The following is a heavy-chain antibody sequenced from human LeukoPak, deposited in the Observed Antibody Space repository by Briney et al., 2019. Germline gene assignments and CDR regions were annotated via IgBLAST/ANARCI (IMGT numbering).Heavy chain of an antibody. D-gene: IGHD2-2*01. CDR1: GFTFSTFA. J-gene: IGHJ4*02. Sequence: PGGSLRLSCAASGFTFSTFAMIWVRQPPGKGLEWVSFISWDGGSTYYADSVKGRFTISRDNSKSSLFLQMNSLTTEDTAFYYCAKDNSASWPYYIDSWGQGTLVTVSS. CDR2: ISWDGGST. V-gene: IGHV3-43*02. CDR3: AKDNSASWPYYIDS.